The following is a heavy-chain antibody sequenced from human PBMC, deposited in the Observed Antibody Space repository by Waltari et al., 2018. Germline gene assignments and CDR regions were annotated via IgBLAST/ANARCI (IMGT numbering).Heavy chain of an antibody. D-gene: IGHD2-2*01. CDR3: ARGPDCSSTSCYFDY. V-gene: IGHV4-34*01. CDR2: INHTRST. Sequence: QVQLQQWGAGLLKPSETLSLTCAVYGGSFSGYYWSWIRQPPGKGLEWIGEINHTRSTNYNPSLKSRVTISVDTSKNQFSLKLSSVTAADTAVYYCARGPDCSSTSCYFDYWGQGTLVTVSS. CDR1: GGSFSGYY. J-gene: IGHJ4*02.